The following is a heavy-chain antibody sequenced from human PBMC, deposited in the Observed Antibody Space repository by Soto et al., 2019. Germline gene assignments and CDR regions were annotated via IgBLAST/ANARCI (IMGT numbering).Heavy chain of an antibody. CDR1: GFTFSTYS. CDR3: ARDLGVELATLTLDY. D-gene: IGHD2-15*01. J-gene: IGHJ4*02. Sequence: PGGSLRLSCAASGFTFSTYSMNWVRQAPGKGLEWVADITTSSSFRFYADSVKGRFTISRDDAKNSLYLQMNSLRAEDTGVYYCARDLGVELATLTLDYWGQGALVTV. CDR2: ITTSSSFR. V-gene: IGHV3-21*01.